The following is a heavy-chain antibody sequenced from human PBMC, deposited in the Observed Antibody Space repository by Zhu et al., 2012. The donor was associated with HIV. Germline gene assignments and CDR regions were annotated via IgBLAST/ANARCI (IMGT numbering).Heavy chain of an antibody. CDR1: GGSMSSQY. V-gene: IGHV4-59*11. CDR2: MYSSGST. Sequence: QVQLQESGPQLVKPSETLSLTCTVSGGSMSSQYWNWVRQPPGKGLQWIGYMYSSGSTKYNFSLKSRVAISLDMSKNQFSLNLSSVTTADTAVYYCARSVKGQLVFDSWGQGALVTVSS. D-gene: IGHD1-1*01. J-gene: IGHJ4*02. CDR3: ARSVKGQLVFDS.